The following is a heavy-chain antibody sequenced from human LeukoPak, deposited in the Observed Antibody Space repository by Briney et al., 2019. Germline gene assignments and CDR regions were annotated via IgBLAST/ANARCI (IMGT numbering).Heavy chain of an antibody. V-gene: IGHV3-21*04. CDR2: ISSSSSYI. CDR1: GFTFSSYS. J-gene: IGHJ5*02. CDR3: AKGHCSSTSCRNWFDP. D-gene: IGHD2-2*01. Sequence: PGGSLRLSCAASGFTFSSYSMNWVRQAPGKGLEWVSSISSSSSYIYYADSVKGRFTISRDNSKNTLYLQMNSLKAEDTAVYYCAKGHCSSTSCRNWFDPWGQGTLVTVSS.